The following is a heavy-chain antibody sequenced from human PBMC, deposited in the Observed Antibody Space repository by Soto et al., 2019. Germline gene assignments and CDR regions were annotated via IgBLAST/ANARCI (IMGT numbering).Heavy chain of an antibody. CDR2: IIPIFGTA. D-gene: IGHD2-15*01. J-gene: IGHJ6*02. Sequence: QVQLVQSGAEVKKPGSSVKVSCKASGGTFSSYAISWVRQAPGQGLEWMGGIIPIFGTANYAQKFQGRVTITADESTSTAYMELSSLRSEDTAVYYCARAINCSGGSCRYYYYGMDVWDQGTTVTVSS. CDR1: GGTFSSYA. CDR3: ARAINCSGGSCRYYYYGMDV. V-gene: IGHV1-69*01.